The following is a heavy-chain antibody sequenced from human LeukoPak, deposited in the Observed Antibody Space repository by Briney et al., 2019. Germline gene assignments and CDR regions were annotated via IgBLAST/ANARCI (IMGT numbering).Heavy chain of an antibody. J-gene: IGHJ6*03. Sequence: QPGGSLRLSCAASGFTLSSYWMSWVRQAPGKGLEWVANIKQDGSEKYYVDSVKGRFIISRDNAKNSLYLQMDSLRAEDTAVYYCAKGAFRDQVQGYYYMDVWGKGTTVTVSS. CDR2: IKQDGSEK. D-gene: IGHD3-10*01. CDR1: GFTLSSYW. CDR3: AKGAFRDQVQGYYYMDV. V-gene: IGHV3-7*01.